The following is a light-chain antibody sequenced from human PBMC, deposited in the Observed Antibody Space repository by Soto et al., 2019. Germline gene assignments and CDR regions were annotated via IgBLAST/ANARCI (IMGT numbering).Light chain of an antibody. V-gene: IGLV2-14*01. Sequence: QSVLTQPASVSGSPGQSSTISCTGTSNDIGGYNYVSWYQQHPGKAPKHIIYEVSDRPSGVSSRFSGSKSGIAASLSISGLQSEDEADYYCASYTTTTTWVFGGGTKLTVL. CDR1: SNDIGGYNY. J-gene: IGLJ3*02. CDR3: ASYTTTTTWV. CDR2: EVS.